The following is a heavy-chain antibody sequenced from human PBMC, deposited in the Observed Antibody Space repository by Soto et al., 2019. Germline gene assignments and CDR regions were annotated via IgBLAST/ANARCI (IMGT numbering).Heavy chain of an antibody. CDR2: ISSSTSHT. CDR3: ARGRGAAADYFDF. CDR1: GFTFSDYY. Sequence: QVQLVESGGGLVKPGGSLRLSFAVSGFTFSDYYRTWIRQAPGKGLEWVSYISSSTSHTNYADSVKGRFTISRDNAKNSLFLQMNSLRAEDTAVYYCARGRGAAADYFDFWGQGTLVTVSS. D-gene: IGHD6-13*01. J-gene: IGHJ4*02. V-gene: IGHV3-11*05.